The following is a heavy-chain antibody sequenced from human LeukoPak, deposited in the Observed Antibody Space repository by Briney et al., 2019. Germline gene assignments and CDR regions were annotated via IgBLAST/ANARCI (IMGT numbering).Heavy chain of an antibody. CDR3: ARDGGIWFGELFFRY. Sequence: SETLSLTCAVSGGFISSSNWWSWVRQPPGKGLEWIGEIFHSGNTNYNPSLKSRVTISVDTSKNQFSLKLSSVTAADTAVYYCARDGGIWFGELFFRYWGQGTLVTVSS. V-gene: IGHV4-4*02. J-gene: IGHJ4*02. CDR1: GGFISSSNW. D-gene: IGHD3-10*01. CDR2: IFHSGNT.